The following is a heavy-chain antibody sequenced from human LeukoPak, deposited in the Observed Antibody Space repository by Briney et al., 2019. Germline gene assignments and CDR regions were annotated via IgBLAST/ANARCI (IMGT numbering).Heavy chain of an antibody. V-gene: IGHV1-24*01. CDR3: ARDGSYYDFDY. CDR1: GYTLTELS. D-gene: IGHD1-26*01. J-gene: IGHJ4*02. CDR2: FDPEDGET. Sequence: ASVKVSYKVSGYTLTELSMHWVRQAPGKGLEWMGGFDPEDGETIYAQKFQGRVAMTRDTSTSTVYMDLSSLRSEDTAVYFCARDGSYYDFDYWGQGTLVTVSS.